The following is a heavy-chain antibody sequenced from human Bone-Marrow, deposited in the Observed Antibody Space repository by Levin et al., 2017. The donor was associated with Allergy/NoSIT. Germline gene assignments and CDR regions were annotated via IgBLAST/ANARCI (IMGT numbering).Heavy chain of an antibody. Sequence: ASVKVSCKASGYTFTGYYMHWVRQAPGQGLEWMGWINPNSGGTNYAQKFQGWVTMTRDTSISTAYMELSRLRSDDTAVYYCARDRAVAGGNNWFDPWGQGTLVTVSS. J-gene: IGHJ5*02. D-gene: IGHD6-19*01. CDR2: INPNSGGT. CDR3: ARDRAVAGGNNWFDP. V-gene: IGHV1-2*04. CDR1: GYTFTGYY.